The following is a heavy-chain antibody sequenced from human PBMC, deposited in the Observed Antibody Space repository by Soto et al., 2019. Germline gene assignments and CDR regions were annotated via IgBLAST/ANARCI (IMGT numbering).Heavy chain of an antibody. Sequence: QVHLVQSGAEVREPGSSVKVSCKASGGTFSNSAITWVRQAPGQGLEWMGGIVPIFGRANYAQRVQGRVTITADGSTITAYMELSSLRFEDTDVYYCARVLIVHNYNYYDMDVWGQGTTVTVSS. CDR1: GGTFSNSA. V-gene: IGHV1-69*01. CDR2: IVPIFGRA. J-gene: IGHJ6*02. D-gene: IGHD2-21*01. CDR3: ARVLIVHNYNYYDMDV.